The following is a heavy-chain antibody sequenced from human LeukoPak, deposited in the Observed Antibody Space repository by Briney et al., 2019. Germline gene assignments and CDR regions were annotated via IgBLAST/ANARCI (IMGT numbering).Heavy chain of an antibody. Sequence: TGGSLRLSCAASGFTFSDYYMSWIRQAPGKGLEWVSYISSSSSTIYYADSVKGRFTISRDNAKNSLYLQMNSLRAEDTAVYYCARDDIAAAGTYNWFDPWGQGTLVTVSS. CDR1: GFTFSDYY. V-gene: IGHV3-11*04. D-gene: IGHD6-13*01. CDR3: ARDDIAAAGTYNWFDP. J-gene: IGHJ5*02. CDR2: ISSSSSTI.